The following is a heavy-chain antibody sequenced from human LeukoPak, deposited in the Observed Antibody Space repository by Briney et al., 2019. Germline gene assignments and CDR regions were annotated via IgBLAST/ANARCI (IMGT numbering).Heavy chain of an antibody. D-gene: IGHD5-24*01. CDR2: IFGSGGSA. V-gene: IGHV3-23*01. J-gene: IGHJ4*02. CDR1: GFTFNNYA. Sequence: GGSLRLSCTASGFTFNNYAMYWVRQAPRKGLEWVAGIFGSGGSAHYADSVKGRLTISRDNSKNTLYLQMNSLRAEDTAVYYCAKDRGDGYNKGRDFDYWGQGTLVTVSS. CDR3: AKDRGDGYNKGRDFDY.